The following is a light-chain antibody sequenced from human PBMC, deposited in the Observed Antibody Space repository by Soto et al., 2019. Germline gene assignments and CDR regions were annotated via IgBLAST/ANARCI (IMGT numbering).Light chain of an antibody. CDR2: DAS. CDR3: QQFDGSLWT. Sequence: VVLTQSPGTLSVSPGERATLSCRASQNIYSNVAWYQQKPGQAPRLLIYDASTRATGIPDRFSGSGSGTDFTLTISRLEPEDFAVYCCQQFDGSLWTFGPGTKVDIK. V-gene: IGKV3-20*01. J-gene: IGKJ1*01. CDR1: QNIYSN.